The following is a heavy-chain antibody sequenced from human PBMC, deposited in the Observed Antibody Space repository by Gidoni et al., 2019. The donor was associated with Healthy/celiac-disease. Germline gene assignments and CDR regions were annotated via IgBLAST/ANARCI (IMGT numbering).Heavy chain of an antibody. CDR3: ARDDGGGLGAFDI. V-gene: IGHV3-33*01. Sequence: QVQLVESGGGVVQPGRSLRLSCAASGFTYIRYGMHWVRQSPGKGLEWVAVIWYDGSNKYYADSVEGRFTISRDNSKNTLYLQMNSLRAEDTAVYYCARDDGGGLGAFDIWGQGTMVTVSS. D-gene: IGHD3-10*01. CDR2: IWYDGSNK. CDR1: GFTYIRYG. J-gene: IGHJ3*02.